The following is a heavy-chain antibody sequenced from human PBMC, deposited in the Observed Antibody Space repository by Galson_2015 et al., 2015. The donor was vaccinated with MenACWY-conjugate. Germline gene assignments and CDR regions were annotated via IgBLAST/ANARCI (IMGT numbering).Heavy chain of an antibody. CDR3: AKSLTISDY. CDR1: GFTFSSYA. D-gene: IGHD2-21*01. J-gene: IGHJ4*02. Sequence: SLRLSCAASGFTFSSYAMSWVRQAPGKGLEWVSSISEGGGNTYYPGSVKGRFTISRDNAENSLYLQMNSLRDEDTAVYYCAKSLTISDYWGQGTLVTVSS. CDR2: ISEGGGNT. V-gene: IGHV3-23*01.